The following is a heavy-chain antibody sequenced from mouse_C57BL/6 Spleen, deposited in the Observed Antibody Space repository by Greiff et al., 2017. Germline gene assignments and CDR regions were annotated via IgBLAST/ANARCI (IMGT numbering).Heavy chain of an antibody. CDR2: INPSSGYT. CDR1: GYTFTSYA. V-gene: IGHV1-4*01. D-gene: IGHD1-1*01. Sequence: VKLMESGAELARPGASVKMSCKASGYTFTSYAMHWVKQRPGQGLEWIGYINPSSGYTKYTQKIKDKATLPADKSSSTAYMQLSSRTSEDSAVYYCARSTVVATGDNWGQGTTLTVSS. CDR3: ARSTVVATGDN. J-gene: IGHJ2*01.